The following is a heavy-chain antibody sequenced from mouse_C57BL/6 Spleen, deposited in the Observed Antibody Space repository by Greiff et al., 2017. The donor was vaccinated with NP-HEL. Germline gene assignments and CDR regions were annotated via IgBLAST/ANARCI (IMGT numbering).Heavy chain of an antibody. CDR3: ARYRDPSPRAMDY. D-gene: IGHD6-1*01. V-gene: IGHV1-80*01. CDR2: IYPGDGDT. Sequence: VQLQQSGAELVKHGASVKISCKASGYAFSSYWMTWVKQRPGQGLEWIGQIYPGDGDTNYNGKFKGKATLTADKSSSTAYMQLSSLTAEDSAVDGCARYRDPSPRAMDYWGQGTAVTVSS. CDR1: GYAFSSYW. J-gene: IGHJ4*01.